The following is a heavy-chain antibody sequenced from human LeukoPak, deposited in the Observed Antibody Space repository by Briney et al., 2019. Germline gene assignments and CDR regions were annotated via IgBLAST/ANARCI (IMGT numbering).Heavy chain of an antibody. CDR1: GFTFSGSA. D-gene: IGHD3-22*01. CDR3: TRLDDSSGYYYLGFDY. V-gene: IGHV3-73*01. J-gene: IGHJ4*02. CDR2: IRSKTNNYAT. Sequence: GGSLKLSCAASGFTFSGSAMHWVRQASGKGLEWVGRIRSKTNNYATAYAASVKGRFTISRDDSKNTAYLQMNSLKTEDTAVYYCTRLDDSSGYYYLGFDYWGQGTLVTVSA.